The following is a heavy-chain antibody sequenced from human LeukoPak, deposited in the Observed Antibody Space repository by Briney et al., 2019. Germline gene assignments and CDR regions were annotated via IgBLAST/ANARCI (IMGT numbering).Heavy chain of an antibody. D-gene: IGHD3-22*01. CDR3: AKGSDYYDSSGSPNFDY. J-gene: IGHJ4*02. CDR2: IRYDGSNK. Sequence: GGSLRLSCAASGFTFSTYGIHWVRQAPGKGLEWVAFIRYDGSNKYYADSVKGRFTISRDNSKNTLYLQMNSLRAEDTAVYYCAKGSDYYDSSGSPNFDYWGQGTLVTVSS. V-gene: IGHV3-30*02. CDR1: GFTFSTYG.